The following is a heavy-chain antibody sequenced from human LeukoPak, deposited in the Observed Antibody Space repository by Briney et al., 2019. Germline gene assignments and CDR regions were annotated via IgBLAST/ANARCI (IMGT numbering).Heavy chain of an antibody. CDR3: ARHTGYYDSSGRYDAFDI. D-gene: IGHD3-22*01. Sequence: PSETLSLTCNVSGGSISNTAYYWGWIRQPPGKGLGWIGSIYYSGSTYYNPSLKSRVTISVDTSKNQFSLKLTSVTAADTAVYYCARHTGYYDSSGRYDAFDIWGQGTMVTVSS. CDR2: IYYSGST. V-gene: IGHV4-39*01. J-gene: IGHJ3*02. CDR1: GGSISNTAYY.